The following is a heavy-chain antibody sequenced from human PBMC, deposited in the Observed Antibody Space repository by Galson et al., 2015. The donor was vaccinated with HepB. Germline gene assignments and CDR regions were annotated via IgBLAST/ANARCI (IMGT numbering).Heavy chain of an antibody. V-gene: IGHV3-7*01. CDR1: GFTFSTYW. D-gene: IGHD3-10*01. CDR2: IKQDGSEK. J-gene: IGHJ2*01. Sequence: SLRLSCAASGFTFSTYWMSWVRQAPGKGLGWVASIKQDGSEKYYVDSVKGRFTISRDNAQNSLYLQMNSLRDEDTAVYYCARVYFGSGSSSAYWYFDLWGRGALVTVSS. CDR3: ARVYFGSGSSSAYWYFDL.